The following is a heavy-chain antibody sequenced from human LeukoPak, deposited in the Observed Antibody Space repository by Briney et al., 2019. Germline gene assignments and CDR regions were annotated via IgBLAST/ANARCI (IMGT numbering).Heavy chain of an antibody. V-gene: IGHV4-59*08. Sequence: SETLSLTCTVSGGAISSYYWSWIRQPPGKGREWSGYTYYSGSTNYNPSLKSRVTISVDTSKNQFSLKLSSVTAADTAVYYCARQFTFDYWGQGTLVTVSS. CDR1: GGAISSYY. CDR3: ARQFTFDY. J-gene: IGHJ4*02. CDR2: TYYSGST.